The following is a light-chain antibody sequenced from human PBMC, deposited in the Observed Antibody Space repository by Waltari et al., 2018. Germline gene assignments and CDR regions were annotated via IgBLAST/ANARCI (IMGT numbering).Light chain of an antibody. CDR2: RNN. V-gene: IGLV10-54*04. J-gene: IGLJ3*02. CDR1: SNNVCNQG. Sequence: QAGLTQPPSVSKGLRQTATLTCTGHSNNVCNQGAAWLQQHQGHPPKLLSYRNNNRPPGISERFSASRSGNTASLTITGLQPEDEADYYCSAWDSSLSAWVFGGGTKLTVL. CDR3: SAWDSSLSAWV.